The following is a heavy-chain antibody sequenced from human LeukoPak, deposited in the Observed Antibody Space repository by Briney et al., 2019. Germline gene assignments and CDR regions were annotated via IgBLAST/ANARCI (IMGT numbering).Heavy chain of an antibody. V-gene: IGHV4-4*02. D-gene: IGHD3-16*01. J-gene: IGHJ4*02. CDR3: ARGEFDGGVYFDY. CDR2: IYHTGST. Sequence: SETLSLTCAVSGGSISSSYWWSWVRQPPGKGLEWLGEIYHTGSTNYSPSLKNRATISVDKSKNQFSLRLNSVTAADTAVYYCARGEFDGGVYFDYWGQGTLVTVSS. CDR1: GGSISSSYW.